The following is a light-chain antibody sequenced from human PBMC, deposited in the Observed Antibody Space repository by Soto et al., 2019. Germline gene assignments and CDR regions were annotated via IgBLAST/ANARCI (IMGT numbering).Light chain of an antibody. J-gene: IGKJ3*01. Sequence: DIVMTQSPLSLPVTPGEPASISCRSSQSLLHSNGNNYLAWYLQKPGQSPQLLIYLASNRASGVADRFSVSGSGTDFTLKISRVEAEDVGVYYCMQALQTPTFGPGTKVDIK. CDR1: QSLLHSNGNNY. CDR2: LAS. CDR3: MQALQTPT. V-gene: IGKV2-28*01.